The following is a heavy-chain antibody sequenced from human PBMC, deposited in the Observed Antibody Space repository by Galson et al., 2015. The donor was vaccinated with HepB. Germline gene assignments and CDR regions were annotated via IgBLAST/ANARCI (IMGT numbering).Heavy chain of an antibody. V-gene: IGHV1-2*02. J-gene: IGHJ4*02. CDR1: GYTFTGYY. CDR2: INPNSGGT. Sequence: SVTVSCKASGYTFTGYYMHWVRQAPGQGLEWMGWINPNSGGTNYAQKFQGRVTMTRDTSISTAYMELSRLRSDDTAVYYCARVRAVAGLSWADPFDYWGQGTLVTVSS. D-gene: IGHD6-19*01. CDR3: ARVRAVAGLSWADPFDY.